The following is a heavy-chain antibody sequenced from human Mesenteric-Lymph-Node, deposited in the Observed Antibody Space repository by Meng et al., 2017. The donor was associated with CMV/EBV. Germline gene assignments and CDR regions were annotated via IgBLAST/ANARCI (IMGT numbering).Heavy chain of an antibody. CDR3: ARAQNSRCSGGSCQGAHNWFDP. CDR2: ISAYSGNT. D-gene: IGHD2-15*01. Sequence: YGISWVRQSAGQGLEWMAWISAYSGNTNSAQKFQGRVTMTTDTSTSTAYMELRSLRSDDTAVYYCARAQNSRCSGGSCQGAHNWFDPWCQGTLVTVSS. J-gene: IGHJ5*02. V-gene: IGHV1-18*01. CDR1: YG.